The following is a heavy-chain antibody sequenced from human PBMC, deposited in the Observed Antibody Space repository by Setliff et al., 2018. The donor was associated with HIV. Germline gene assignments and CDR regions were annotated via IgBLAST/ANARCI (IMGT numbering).Heavy chain of an antibody. V-gene: IGHV3-48*03. J-gene: IGHJ4*02. CDR1: GFTFSTYE. CDR2: VSSGDSSI. D-gene: IGHD4-4*01. CDR3: ARLSPPDDYSDLGGVDY. Sequence: PGGSLRLSCAASGFTFSTYEMNWVRQAPGKGLEWVAYVSSGDSSIYYADSVKGRFTIYRDNTKNSLFLQMNSLRAEDTAVYYCARLSPPDDYSDLGGVDYWGQGTLVTVSS.